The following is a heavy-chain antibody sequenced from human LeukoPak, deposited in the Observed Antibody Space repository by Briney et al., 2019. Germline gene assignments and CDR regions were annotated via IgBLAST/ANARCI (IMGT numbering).Heavy chain of an antibody. V-gene: IGHV1-2*02. CDR2: INPNSGGT. J-gene: IGHJ4*02. CDR3: ARDGYCSGGSCYPFDY. D-gene: IGHD2-15*01. Sequence: ASVKVSCKASGYTFTGYYMHWVRQAPGQGLEWMGWINPNSGGTNYAQKFQGRVTMTRDMSISTAYMELSRLRSDDTAVYYCARDGYCSGGSCYPFDYWGQGTLVTVSS. CDR1: GYTFTGYY.